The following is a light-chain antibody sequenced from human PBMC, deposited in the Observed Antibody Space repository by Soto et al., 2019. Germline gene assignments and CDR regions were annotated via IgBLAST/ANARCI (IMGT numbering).Light chain of an antibody. J-gene: IGKJ2*01. CDR2: AAS. CDR3: HQYVRSPPIYT. CDR1: QSVSSSS. Sequence: EIVLTQSPGTLSLSPGERATLSFRASQSVSSSSLAWYQQKPGQAPRLLIYAASRRASGIPGRFSGSGSGTDFTLTISRLEPEAFAVYYCHQYVRSPPIYTFGQGTKLEIK. V-gene: IGKV3-20*01.